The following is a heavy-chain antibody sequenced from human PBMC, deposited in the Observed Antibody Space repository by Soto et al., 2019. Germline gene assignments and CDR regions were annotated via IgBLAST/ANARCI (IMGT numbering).Heavy chain of an antibody. V-gene: IGHV1-18*04. Sequence: GASVKVSCKASGYTFTSYGLSWVRQAPGQGFEGMGWISAYNGKTNYAQKLQGRVTMTTDTSTSTAYMELRSLRSDDTAVYYCARQGLLYFHWESGGNWFDPWGQGTRVTVSS. CDR2: ISAYNGKT. CDR3: ARQGLLYFHWESGGNWFDP. CDR1: GYTFTSYG. J-gene: IGHJ5*02. D-gene: IGHD3-9*01.